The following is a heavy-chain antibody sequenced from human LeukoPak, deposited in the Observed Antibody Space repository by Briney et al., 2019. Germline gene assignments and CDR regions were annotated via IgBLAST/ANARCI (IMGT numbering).Heavy chain of an antibody. V-gene: IGHV3-30*02. CDR3: ARGETYCGGDCYSPHFDY. J-gene: IGHJ4*02. CDR1: GFTFNTYG. Sequence: GGSLRLSCAASGFTFNTYGMNWVRQAPGKGLEWVAIIWYDGSNKYYANSVKGRFTISRDNSKNTLYLQVNSLRAEDTAVYYCARGETYCGGDCYSPHFDYWGQGTLVTVSS. D-gene: IGHD2-21*02. CDR2: IWYDGSNK.